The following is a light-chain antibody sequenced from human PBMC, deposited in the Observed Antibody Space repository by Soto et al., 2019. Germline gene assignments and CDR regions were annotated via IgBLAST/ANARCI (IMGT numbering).Light chain of an antibody. J-gene: IGKJ1*01. CDR2: KAS. Sequence: DIQMTQPPSTLSASVGDRVTITCRASQSISSWLAWYQQKPGKAPNLLIYKASRLESGVPSRFSGSGSGTEFTLTISSLQPDDFATYYCQQYNYYSTFGQGTKVDIK. CDR3: QQYNYYST. CDR1: QSISSW. V-gene: IGKV1-5*03.